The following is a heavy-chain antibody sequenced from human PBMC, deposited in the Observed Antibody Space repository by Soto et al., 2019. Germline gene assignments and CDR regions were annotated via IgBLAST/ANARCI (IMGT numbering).Heavy chain of an antibody. CDR3: APHLDIVVVPAVLNGFAP. CDR2: IDPSDSYT. CDR1: GYNFPDYW. Sequence: PGESLKISCKGSGYNFPDYWISWLRQMPVKGLEWIGMIDPSDSYTNYSPSFQGHVTISADKSISTAYLQWSSLKASWTAIYYCAPHLDIVVVPAVLNGFAPWGQAPLVTVSS. V-gene: IGHV5-10-1*01. J-gene: IGHJ5*02. D-gene: IGHD2-2*03.